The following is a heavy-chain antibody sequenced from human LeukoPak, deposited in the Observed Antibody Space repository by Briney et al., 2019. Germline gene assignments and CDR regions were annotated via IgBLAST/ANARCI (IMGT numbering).Heavy chain of an antibody. J-gene: IGHJ4*02. D-gene: IGHD3-3*01. CDR1: GFTVSSNY. CDR2: IYSGGST. CDR3: ARERQNKDFWSGGDY. Sequence: GGSLRLFCAASGFTVSSNYMSWVRQAPGKGLEWVSVIYSGGSTYYADSVKGRFTISRDNSKNTLYLQMNTLRPEDTAVYYCARERQNKDFWSGGDYWGQGTLVTVSS. V-gene: IGHV3-66*01.